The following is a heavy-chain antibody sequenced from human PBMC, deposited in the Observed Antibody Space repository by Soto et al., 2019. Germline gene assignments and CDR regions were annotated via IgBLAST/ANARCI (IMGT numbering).Heavy chain of an antibody. J-gene: IGHJ3*02. D-gene: IGHD3-22*01. CDR1: GVTFDDYG. CDR3: ARGHGTYYYDSSGYRDAFDI. Sequence: GGSLRLSCAASGVTFDDYGMSWVRQAPGKGLEWVSGINWNGGSTGYADSVKGRFTISRDNAKNSLYLQMNSLGAEDTALYYCARGHGTYYYDSSGYRDAFDIWGQGTMVTVSS. CDR2: INWNGGST. V-gene: IGHV3-20*04.